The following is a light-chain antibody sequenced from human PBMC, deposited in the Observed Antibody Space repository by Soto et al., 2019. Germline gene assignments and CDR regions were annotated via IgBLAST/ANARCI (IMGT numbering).Light chain of an antibody. CDR3: QSYDSSRSVWV. CDR2: GNT. CDR1: RSNIGAGYD. Sequence: QSVLTQPPSVSGAPGQRVTISCTVSRSNIGAGYDVHWYQQIPGTAPKLLIYGNTNRPSGVPDRFSGSKSGTSASLAITGLQAEDEADYYCQSYDSSRSVWVFGGGTKLTVL. V-gene: IGLV1-40*01. J-gene: IGLJ3*02.